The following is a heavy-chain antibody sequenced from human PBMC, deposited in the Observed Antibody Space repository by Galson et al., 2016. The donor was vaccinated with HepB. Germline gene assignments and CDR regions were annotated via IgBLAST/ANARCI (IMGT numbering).Heavy chain of an antibody. Sequence: ETLSLTCTVSGGSLASYYWTWIRQPPGKGLEYIAYIYYNAATNYNPSLKSRVTISIDTSKNQFSLRLSSVTAADTAVYYCARGEGGEISFFDYWGQGTLVTVSS. CDR2: IYYNAAT. CDR3: ARGEGGEISFFDY. CDR1: GGSLASYY. V-gene: IGHV4-59*01. J-gene: IGHJ4*02. D-gene: IGHD1-26*01.